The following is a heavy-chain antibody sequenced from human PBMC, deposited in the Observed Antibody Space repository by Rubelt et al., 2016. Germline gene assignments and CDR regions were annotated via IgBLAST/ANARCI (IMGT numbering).Heavy chain of an antibody. CDR3: AGGITIFGVASGYFDY. Sequence: QLQLQESGPGLVKPSETLSLTCTVSGGSISSSSYYWRWIRQPPGKGLEWIGYIYYSGSTSYNPALTSRVTISVDTSKNQFSLKLSSVTAADTAVYYCAGGITIFGVASGYFDYWGQGTLVTVSS. CDR1: GGSISSSSYY. V-gene: IGHV4-61*05. CDR2: IYYSGST. J-gene: IGHJ4*02. D-gene: IGHD3-3*01.